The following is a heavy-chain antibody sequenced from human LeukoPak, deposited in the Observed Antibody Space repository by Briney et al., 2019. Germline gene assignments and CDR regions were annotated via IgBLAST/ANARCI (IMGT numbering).Heavy chain of an antibody. CDR2: IYPADSDT. CDR3: ARRWLQLDSYFDY. D-gene: IGHD5-24*01. Sequence: GESLKISCKGSGYSFGTYWIAWVRQMPGKGLEWMGIIYPADSDTRYSPSFQGQVTISADKSISTAYLQWSSLKASDTAMYYCARRWLQLDSYFDYWGQGTLVTVSS. V-gene: IGHV5-51*01. J-gene: IGHJ4*02. CDR1: GYSFGTYW.